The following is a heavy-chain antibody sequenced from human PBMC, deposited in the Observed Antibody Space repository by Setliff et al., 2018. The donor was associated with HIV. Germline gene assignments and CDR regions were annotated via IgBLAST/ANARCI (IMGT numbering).Heavy chain of an antibody. V-gene: IGHV1-69*04. CDR3: ARDRGPNNSFWRGTKKTHAFDL. CDR2: IIPILGVA. D-gene: IGHD3-3*01. J-gene: IGHJ3*01. CDR1: RSTFNSHT. Sequence: ASVKVSCKASRSTFNSHTINWVRQAPGQGLDWMGRIIPILGVANYAPKFQGRVTITADKSTSTVYMELSSLTSEDTAMYYCARDRGPNNSFWRGTKKTHAFDLWGQGTMVTVSS.